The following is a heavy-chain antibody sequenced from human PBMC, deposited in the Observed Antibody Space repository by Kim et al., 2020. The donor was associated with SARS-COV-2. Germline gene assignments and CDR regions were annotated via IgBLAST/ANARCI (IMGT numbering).Heavy chain of an antibody. V-gene: IGHV4-59*01. CDR2: IYYSGST. D-gene: IGHD6-13*01. CDR3: ARDGPHAIAAAGEPYYYYYYTDV. J-gene: IGHJ6*03. Sequence: SETLSLTCTVSGGSISSYYWSWIRQPPGKGLEWIGYIYYSGSTNYNPSLKSRVTISVDTSKNQFSLKLSSVTAADTAVYYCARDGPHAIAAAGEPYYYYYYTDVWGKGTTVTVSS. CDR1: GGSISSYY.